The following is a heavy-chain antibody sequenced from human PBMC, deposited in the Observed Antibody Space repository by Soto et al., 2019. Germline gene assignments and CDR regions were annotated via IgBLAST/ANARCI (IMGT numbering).Heavy chain of an antibody. J-gene: IGHJ4*02. CDR2: IYYSGST. CDR1: GGSISSSSYY. V-gene: IGHV4-39*01. D-gene: IGHD5-12*01. CDR3: ARHVVRVIVATIINWADSCFDY. Sequence: SETLSLTCTVSGGSISSSSYYWGWIRQPPGKGLEWIGSIYYSGSTYYNPSLKSRVTISVDTSKNQFSLKLSSVTAADTAVYYCARHVVRVIVATIINWADSCFDYWGQGTLVTVSS.